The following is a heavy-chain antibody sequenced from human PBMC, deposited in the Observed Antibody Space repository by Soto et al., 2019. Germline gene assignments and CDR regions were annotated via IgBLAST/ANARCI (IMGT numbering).Heavy chain of an antibody. D-gene: IGHD2-2*02. CDR3: AKASLRLYGFGIDV. J-gene: IGHJ6*02. Sequence: GGSLRLCCAGSGFLFSSYAMSWVRQAPGKWGEWASAICGSGGSTYYADSVKGRLTISRDIPKITLYLQMNSLRAEEWAVYYGAKASLRLYGFGIDVWGQGTTVTVSS. CDR1: GFLFSSYA. V-gene: IGHV3-23*01. CDR2: ICGSGGST.